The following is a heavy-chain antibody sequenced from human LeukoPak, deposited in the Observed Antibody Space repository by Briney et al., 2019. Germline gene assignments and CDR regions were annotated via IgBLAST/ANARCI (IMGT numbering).Heavy chain of an antibody. Sequence: PSETLSLTCIVSGYSIRSGYDWGWIRQAPGKGLEWIASTNYSGRMYGNPSLKSRINISVDTSKNQFSLRLSSVTAADTAVYYCAKSELNDYMKYWGQGTLVTVSS. CDR3: AKSELNDYMKY. V-gene: IGHV4-38-2*02. J-gene: IGHJ4*02. CDR1: GYSIRSGYD. CDR2: TNYSGRM. D-gene: IGHD4-11*01.